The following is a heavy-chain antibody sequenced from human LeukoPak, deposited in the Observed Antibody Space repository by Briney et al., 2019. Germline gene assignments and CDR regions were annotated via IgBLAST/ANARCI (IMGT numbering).Heavy chain of an antibody. D-gene: IGHD3-10*01. Sequence: PSETLSLTCTVSGGSISSYYWSRIRQPPGKGLEWIGYIYYSGSTNYNPSLKSRVTISVDTSKNQFSLKLSSVTAADTAVYYCARTITMGAFDIWGQGTMVTVSS. CDR1: GGSISSYY. CDR3: ARTITMGAFDI. CDR2: IYYSGST. V-gene: IGHV4-59*08. J-gene: IGHJ3*02.